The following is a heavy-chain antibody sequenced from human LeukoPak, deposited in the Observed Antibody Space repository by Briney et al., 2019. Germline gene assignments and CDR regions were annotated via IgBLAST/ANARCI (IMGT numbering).Heavy chain of an antibody. Sequence: GGSLRLSCAASGFTFSNAWMSWVRQAPGKGLEWVGRIKSKTDGGASDHAAPVKGRFAISRDDSKNTLYLQMNSLKTEDTAVYYCAGLGSLTTDFYYYYYMDVWGKGTTVTVSS. J-gene: IGHJ6*03. D-gene: IGHD4-17*01. CDR1: GFTFSNAW. V-gene: IGHV3-15*01. CDR3: AGLGSLTTDFYYYYYMDV. CDR2: IKSKTDGGAS.